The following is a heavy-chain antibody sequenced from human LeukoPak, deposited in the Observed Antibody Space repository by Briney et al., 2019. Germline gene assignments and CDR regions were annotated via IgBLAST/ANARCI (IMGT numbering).Heavy chain of an antibody. J-gene: IGHJ4*02. CDR1: GFTFSNHP. V-gene: IGHV3-23*01. CDR2: ISAGGGSR. Sequence: PGGSLRLSCAASGFTFSNHPMSWVRQAPGKGLQWVSGISAGGGSRYYADSVKGRFTISRDNSKNTLYLQMNSLRAEDTAVYYCAKDGFDYYDSSGYSYFHYWGQGTLVTVSS. CDR3: AKDGFDYYDSSGYSYFHY. D-gene: IGHD3-22*01.